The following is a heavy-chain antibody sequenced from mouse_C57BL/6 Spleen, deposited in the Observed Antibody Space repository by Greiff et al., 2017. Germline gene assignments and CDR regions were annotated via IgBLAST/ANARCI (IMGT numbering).Heavy chain of an antibody. J-gene: IGHJ2*01. V-gene: IGHV1-26*01. CDR3: ASYYYGSSRGY. D-gene: IGHD1-1*01. Sequence: EVQLQQSGPELVKPGASVKISCKASGYTFTDYYMNWVKQSHGKSLEWIGDINPNNGGTSYNQKFKGKATLTVDKSSSTAYMELRSLTSEDSAVYYCASYYYGSSRGYWGQGTTLTVSS. CDR1: GYTFTDYY. CDR2: INPNNGGT.